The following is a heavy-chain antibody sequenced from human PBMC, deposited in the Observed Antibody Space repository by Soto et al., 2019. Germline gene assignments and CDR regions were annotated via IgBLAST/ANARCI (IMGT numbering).Heavy chain of an antibody. CDR2: IRHNGNT. D-gene: IGHD5-12*01. J-gene: IGHJ4*02. CDR1: GYTFSSYY. Sequence: SVKVSCKASGYTFSSYYLHWVRQAPGQGLEWMGIIRHNGNTVYAQNFQGRVTVTRDTSTSTVYMELSNLRSEDTAVYYCAREPPEGYLFDYWGQGTLVTVSS. V-gene: IGHV1-46*03. CDR3: AREPPEGYLFDY.